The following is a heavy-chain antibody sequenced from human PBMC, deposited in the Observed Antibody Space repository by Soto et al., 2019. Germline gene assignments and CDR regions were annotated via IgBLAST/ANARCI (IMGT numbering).Heavy chain of an antibody. CDR1: GYTFTSYY. Sequence: QVQLVQSGAEVKKPGASVKVSCKASGYTFTSYYMYWVRQAPGQGLEWMGIMNPSGGTTNYAQKFQSRDTMTMDTGRSTVYMELSSLRSEDTAVYYCAVGLRMTTYSSGLYLGAFDIWGQGTMVTVSS. V-gene: IGHV1-46*01. CDR3: AVGLRMTTYSSGLYLGAFDI. CDR2: MNPSGGTT. D-gene: IGHD6-19*01. J-gene: IGHJ3*02.